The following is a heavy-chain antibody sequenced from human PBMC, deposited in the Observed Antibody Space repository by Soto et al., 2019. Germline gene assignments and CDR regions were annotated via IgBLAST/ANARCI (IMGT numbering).Heavy chain of an antibody. J-gene: IGHJ4*02. CDR2: ISYDGSNK. D-gene: IGHD3-10*01. Sequence: GGSLRLSCAASGFTFSSYAMHWVRQAPGKGLEWVAVISYDGSNKYYADSVKGRFTISRDNSKNTLYLQMNSLRAEDTAVYYCARDHPIGDDYWGQGTLVTVSS. CDR3: ARDHPIGDDY. V-gene: IGHV3-30-3*01. CDR1: GFTFSSYA.